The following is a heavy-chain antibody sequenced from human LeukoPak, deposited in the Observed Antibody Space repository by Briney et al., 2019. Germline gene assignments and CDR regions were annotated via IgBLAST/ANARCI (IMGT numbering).Heavy chain of an antibody. Sequence: ASVKVSCKASGYPFTGYYMHWVRQAPGQGLEWMGWINPNSGGTNYAQKFQGRVTMTRDTSISTAYMELSRLRSDDTAVYYCARDSAVVSPDGAFDIWGQGTMVTVSS. V-gene: IGHV1-2*02. CDR2: INPNSGGT. CDR1: GYPFTGYY. D-gene: IGHD4-23*01. J-gene: IGHJ3*02. CDR3: ARDSAVVSPDGAFDI.